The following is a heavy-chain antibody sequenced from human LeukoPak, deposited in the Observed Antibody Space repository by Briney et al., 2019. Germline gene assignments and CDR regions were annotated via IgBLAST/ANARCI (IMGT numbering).Heavy chain of an antibody. J-gene: IGHJ3*02. CDR1: GGSISSSNYY. CDR3: ATDQYGSGPVLDAFDI. Sequence: TPSETLSLTCTVSGGSISSSNYYWGWIRQPPGKGLEWIGSIYYSGSTYYNPSLKSRVTISVDTSKNQFSLKLSSVTAADTAVYYCATDQYGSGPVLDAFDIWGQGTMVTVSS. V-gene: IGHV4-39*07. CDR2: IYYSGST. D-gene: IGHD2-15*01.